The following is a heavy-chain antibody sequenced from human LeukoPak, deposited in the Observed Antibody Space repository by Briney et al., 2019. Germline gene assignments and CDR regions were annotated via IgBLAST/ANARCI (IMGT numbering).Heavy chain of an antibody. J-gene: IGHJ4*02. CDR2: ISYDGNNK. Sequence: GGSLRLSCAASGFTFSSYNFHWVRQAPGKGLQWVGFISYDGNNKYEESVKGRFTISRDNSKNTLYLQMSSVRSEDTATYYCGRDFVNDAKERFDCWGQGTLVIVSS. V-gene: IGHV3-30*03. D-gene: IGHD4/OR15-4a*01. CDR1: GFTFSSYN. CDR3: GRDFVNDAKERFDC.